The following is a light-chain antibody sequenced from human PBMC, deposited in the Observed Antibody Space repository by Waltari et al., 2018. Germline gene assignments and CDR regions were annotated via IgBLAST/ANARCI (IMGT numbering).Light chain of an antibody. Sequence: QSALTQPASVSVSPGQSITISCTGPSSEVGYYNYVSWYQQHPGKAPKLMIYNVSKRPSGVSNRFSGSKSGNTASLTISGLQAEDEADYYCNSHTTSTTWVFGGGTKVTVL. CDR1: SSEVGYYNY. J-gene: IGLJ2*01. CDR3: NSHTTSTTWV. CDR2: NVS. V-gene: IGLV2-14*01.